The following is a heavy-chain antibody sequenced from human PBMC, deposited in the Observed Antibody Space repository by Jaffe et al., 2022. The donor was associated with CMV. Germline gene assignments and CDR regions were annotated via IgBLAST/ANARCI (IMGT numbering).Heavy chain of an antibody. Sequence: EVQLLESGGGLVQPGGSLRLSCVASGFTFNNYAMSWVRQSPGKGLEWVSVISASGSSTYFPDSVRGRFTISRDSSKNTLFLQMNNLRAEDTAVYYCAKVTDRLEFVTIPGTTYFFDYWGQGALVTVSS. V-gene: IGHV3-23*01. CDR2: ISASGSST. CDR3: AKVTDRLEFVTIPGTTYFFDY. D-gene: IGHD1-1*01. J-gene: IGHJ4*02. CDR1: GFTFNNYA.